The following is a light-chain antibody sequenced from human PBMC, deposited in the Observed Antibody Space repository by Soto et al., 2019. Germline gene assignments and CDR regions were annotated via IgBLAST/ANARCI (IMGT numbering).Light chain of an antibody. J-gene: IGKJ2*04. CDR3: QQYHHFCS. Sequence: DIQMTQFPSTLSASVGDRVTITCRASQNIVSWLAWYQQKPGKAPKLLIFDASSLGSGVPSRFSGSGSGTEFSLTISSLQPDDSATYYCQQYHHFCSFVQGTKLEIK. CDR1: QNIVSW. CDR2: DAS. V-gene: IGKV1-5*01.